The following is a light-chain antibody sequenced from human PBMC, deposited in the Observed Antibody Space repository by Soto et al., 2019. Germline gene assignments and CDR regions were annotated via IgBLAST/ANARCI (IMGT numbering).Light chain of an antibody. V-gene: IGKV3-15*01. J-gene: IGKJ3*01. CDR3: QQYLNWPADT. CDR2: GAS. CDR1: QSVASN. Sequence: EIVMTQSPASLSVSPGERATLSCRASQSVASNLAWYQQKPGQAPRLLIYGASTRATGIPARFSGSGSGTEFTLTISSLQSVDFAVYYCQQYLNWPADTSGPGTKVDIK.